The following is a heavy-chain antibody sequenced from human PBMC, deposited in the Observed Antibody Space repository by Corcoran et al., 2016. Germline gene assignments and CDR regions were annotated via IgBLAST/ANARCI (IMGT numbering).Heavy chain of an antibody. Sequence: QVQLEQSGAEVKKPGSAVKASCKASGGTFSSYAINWVRQAPGQGLAWMGGIIPIFGTTNYAQKFQGRVTITADKSTSTAYMELSSLRSEDTAVYYCASGKLMAPFDYWGQGTLVTVSS. D-gene: IGHD2-8*01. CDR3: ASGKLMAPFDY. V-gene: IGHV1-69*06. J-gene: IGHJ4*02. CDR2: IIPIFGTT. CDR1: GGTFSSYA.